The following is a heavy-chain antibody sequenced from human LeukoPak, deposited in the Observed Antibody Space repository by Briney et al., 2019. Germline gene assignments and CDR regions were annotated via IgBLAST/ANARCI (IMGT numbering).Heavy chain of an antibody. CDR1: GFTFSSYS. CDR2: ISGSGGST. CDR3: ANRYVLRYFDWSVATPSQYFDY. D-gene: IGHD3-9*01. J-gene: IGHJ4*02. Sequence: QSGGSLRLSCAASGFTFSSYSMNWVRQAPGKGLEWVSAISGSGGSTYYADSVKGRFTISRDNSKNTLYLQMNSLRAEDTAVYYCANRYVLRYFDWSVATPSQYFDYWGQGTLVTVSS. V-gene: IGHV3-23*01.